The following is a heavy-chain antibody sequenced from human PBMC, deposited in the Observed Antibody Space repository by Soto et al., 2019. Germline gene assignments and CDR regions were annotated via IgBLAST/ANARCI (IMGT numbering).Heavy chain of an antibody. Sequence: PGGSLRLSCAASGFTFRSYSMNWVRQAPGKGLEWVSSISSSSSYIYYADSVKGRFTISRDNAKNSLYLQMNSLRAEDTAVYYCARDRWSGSYYFDYWGQGTLVTVSS. V-gene: IGHV3-21*01. CDR3: ARDRWSGSYYFDY. CDR2: ISSSSSYI. CDR1: GFTFRSYS. J-gene: IGHJ4*02. D-gene: IGHD1-26*01.